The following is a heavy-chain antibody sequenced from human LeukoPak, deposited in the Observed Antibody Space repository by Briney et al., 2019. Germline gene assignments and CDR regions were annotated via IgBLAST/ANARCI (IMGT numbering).Heavy chain of an antibody. CDR2: INPNSGGT. J-gene: IGHJ4*02. V-gene: IGHV1-2*04. CDR3: ASTPRAMQLWLSY. D-gene: IGHD5-18*01. CDR1: GYTFTGYY. Sequence: ASVKVSCKASGYTFTGYYMHWVRQALGQGLEWMGRINPNSGGTNYAQKFQGWVTMTRDTSISTAYMELSRLRSDDTAVYYCASTPRAMQLWLSYWGQGALVTVSS.